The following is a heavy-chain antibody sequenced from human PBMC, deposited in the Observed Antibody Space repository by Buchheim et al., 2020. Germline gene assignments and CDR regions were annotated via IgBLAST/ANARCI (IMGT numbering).Heavy chain of an antibody. CDR3: ARIQGSGGSYYFDY. CDR1: GFSLSTSGMC. D-gene: IGHD1-26*01. J-gene: IGHJ4*02. V-gene: IGHV2-70*15. CDR2: IDWDDDK. Sequence: QVTLRESGPALVKPTQTLTLTCTFSGFSLSTSGMCVSWIRQPPGKALEWLARIDWDDDKYYSTSLKTRLTTSKDTSKNQVVLTMTNMDPVDTATYYCARIQGSGGSYYFDYWGQGTL.